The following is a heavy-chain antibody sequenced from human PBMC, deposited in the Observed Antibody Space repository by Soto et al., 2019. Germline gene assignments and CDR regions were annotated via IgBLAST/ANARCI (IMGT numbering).Heavy chain of an antibody. V-gene: IGHV2-5*02. CDR3: VQSGCGGDCLQSYSSHSYYGLDV. CDR2: IYWDDDK. Sequence: QITLKESGPPLVKPTQTLTLTCTFSGLSLSTTGVGVGWIRRPPGKALEWLALIYWDDDKRYSPSLKSRLPITKDTSKSKVVRTMTNMDPVDTATYYCVQSGCGGDCLQSYSSHSYYGLDVWGQGTTVTVAS. D-gene: IGHD2-21*02. CDR1: GLSLSTTGVG. J-gene: IGHJ6*02.